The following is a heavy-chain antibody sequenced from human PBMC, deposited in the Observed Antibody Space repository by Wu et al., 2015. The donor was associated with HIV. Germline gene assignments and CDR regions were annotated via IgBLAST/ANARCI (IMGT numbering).Heavy chain of an antibody. Sequence: QVHLVQSGAEVKKSGSSVKVSCQASGGTFTSYAFSWVRQAPGQGFEWMGRIIPIFGTANYAQKFQGRVTITADESTSTAYMELSSLRSEDTAVYYCARGRDGYSGDYWGQGTLVTVSS. CDR1: GGTFTSYA. J-gene: IGHJ4*02. D-gene: IGHD5-24*01. V-gene: IGHV1-69*15. CDR3: ARGRDGYSGDY. CDR2: IIPIFGTA.